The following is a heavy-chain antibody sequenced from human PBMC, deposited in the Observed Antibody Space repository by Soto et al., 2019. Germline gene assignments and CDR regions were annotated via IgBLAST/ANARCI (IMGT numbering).Heavy chain of an antibody. D-gene: IGHD3-9*01. J-gene: IGHJ4*02. Sequence: PSETLSLTSTVSGDSLSSGGRYWSWIRQHPGKGLEWIGHIYDSVNTYYSPSLRSRVTISADMSKNQFSLNLRSVTAADTAVYYCARVDHRGYFAILTDYWGQGALVNVSS. CDR1: GDSLSSGGRY. CDR2: IYDSVNT. V-gene: IGHV4-31*03. CDR3: ARVDHRGYFAILTDY.